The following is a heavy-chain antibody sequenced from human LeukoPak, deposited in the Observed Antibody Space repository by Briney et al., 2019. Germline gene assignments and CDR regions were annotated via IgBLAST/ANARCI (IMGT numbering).Heavy chain of an antibody. CDR1: GYSFTSYF. CDR3: VRGGGGDRGRAFDM. CDR2: INPNGGST. V-gene: IGHV1-46*01. Sequence: GASVKVSCKASGYSFTSYFIHWVRQAPGQGLEWMGIINPNGGSTGYAQKFQGRVSMSRDTSTSTVYMELSSLRSEDTAVYYCVRGGGGDRGRAFDMWGQGTMVTVSS. J-gene: IGHJ3*02. D-gene: IGHD2-21*02.